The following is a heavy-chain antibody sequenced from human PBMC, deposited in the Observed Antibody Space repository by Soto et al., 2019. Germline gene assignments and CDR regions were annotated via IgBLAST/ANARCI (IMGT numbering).Heavy chain of an antibody. V-gene: IGHV3-30*18. J-gene: IGHJ4*02. CDR1: GFSFAYYG. Sequence: QVQLVESGGGVVQPGRSLRLSCAASGFSFAYYGMHWVRQAPGKGLEWVAVISYDGTEKYYEDSVKGRFTISRDNTKNRLDLQMNSLRGEDTAVYFCAKADATTALDSWGQGTLVTVSS. CDR3: AKADATTALDS. D-gene: IGHD4-17*01. CDR2: ISYDGTEK.